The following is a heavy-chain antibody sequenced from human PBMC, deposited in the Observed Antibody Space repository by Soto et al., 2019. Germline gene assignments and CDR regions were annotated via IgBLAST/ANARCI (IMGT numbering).Heavy chain of an antibody. CDR1: GFSFINAW. Sequence: EVQLVESGGGLVEPGGSLRLSCAASGFSFINAWMHWVRQAPGKGLEWVGRVKGKGSGGTSDYAAPVRGRFTISRDNSKNTLYLQMNSLRAEDTAVYYCARPPVIDIVVPPDYWGQGTLVTVSS. CDR2: VKGKGSGGTS. J-gene: IGHJ4*02. V-gene: IGHV3-15*01. CDR3: ARPPVIDIVVPPDY. D-gene: IGHD2-15*01.